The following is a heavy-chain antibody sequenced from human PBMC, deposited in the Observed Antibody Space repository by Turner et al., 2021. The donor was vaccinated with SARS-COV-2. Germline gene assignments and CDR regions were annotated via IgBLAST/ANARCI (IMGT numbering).Heavy chain of an antibody. CDR3: ATGVAVTGTPSAYYYYYGMDV. CDR1: GYPLHEFS. J-gene: IGHJ6*02. CDR2: FDPEDGET. Sequence: QVQLVQSGAEVKKPGASVKVSCKVSGYPLHEFSMHWVRQAPGKGLEWMGGFDPEDGETIYAQKFQGRVTMTEDTSTDTAYMELSSLRSEDTAVYYCATGVAVTGTPSAYYYYYGMDVWGQGTTVTVSS. D-gene: IGHD6-19*01. V-gene: IGHV1-24*01.